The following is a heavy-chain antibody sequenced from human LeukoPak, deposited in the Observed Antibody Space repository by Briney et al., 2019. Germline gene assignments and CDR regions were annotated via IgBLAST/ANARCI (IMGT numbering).Heavy chain of an antibody. Sequence: SETLSLTCTVSGGSISSSSYYWGWIRQPPGKGLEWIGNIYDSGSTYYNASLQSRVTISIDTSKNQFSLRLSSVTAADTAMYYCAKSGGYGLIDYWGQGTLVTVSS. CDR3: AKSGGYGLIDY. J-gene: IGHJ4*02. CDR2: IYDSGST. V-gene: IGHV4-39*01. D-gene: IGHD1-26*01. CDR1: GGSISSSSYY.